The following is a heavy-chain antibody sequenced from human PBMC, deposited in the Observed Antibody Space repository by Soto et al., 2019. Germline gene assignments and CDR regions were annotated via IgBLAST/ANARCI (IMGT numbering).Heavy chain of an antibody. Sequence: VASVKVSCKASGGTFSSYAISWVRQAPGQGLEWMGGIIPIFGTANYAQKFQGRVTITADESTSTAYMELSSLRSEDTAVYYCARSSPFGYYYDSFTWGQGTLVTVSS. CDR1: GGTFSSYA. CDR3: ARSSPFGYYYDSFT. D-gene: IGHD3-22*01. V-gene: IGHV1-69*13. CDR2: IIPIFGTA. J-gene: IGHJ4*02.